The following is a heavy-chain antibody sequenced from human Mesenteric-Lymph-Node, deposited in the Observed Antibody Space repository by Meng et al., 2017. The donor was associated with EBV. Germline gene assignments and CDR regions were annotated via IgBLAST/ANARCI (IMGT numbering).Heavy chain of an antibody. CDR3: ARVFPDLDY. J-gene: IGHJ4*02. V-gene: IGHV4-34*01. CDR2: INHSGST. Sequence: QVQLPQWGAGLLKPSVTLSRTCAVYGGSFSGYYWSWIRQPPGKGLEWIGEINHSGSTNYNPSLQSRVTISVDTSKNQFSLKLSSVTAADTAVYYCARVFPDLDYWGQGTLVTVSS. CDR1: GGSFSGYY.